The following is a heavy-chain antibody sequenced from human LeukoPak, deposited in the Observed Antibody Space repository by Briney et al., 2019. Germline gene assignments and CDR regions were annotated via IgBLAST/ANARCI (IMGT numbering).Heavy chain of an antibody. D-gene: IGHD2-15*01. V-gene: IGHV4-34*01. CDR2: INHSGST. J-gene: IGHJ4*02. CDR3: ARGLVVVVAATHFDY. CDR1: GGSFSGYY. Sequence: SETLSLTCAVYGGSFSGYYWSWIRQPPGKGLEWIGEINHSGSTNYNPSLKSRVTISVDTSKNQSSLKLSSVTAADTAVYYCARGLVVVVAATHFDYWGQGTLVTVSS.